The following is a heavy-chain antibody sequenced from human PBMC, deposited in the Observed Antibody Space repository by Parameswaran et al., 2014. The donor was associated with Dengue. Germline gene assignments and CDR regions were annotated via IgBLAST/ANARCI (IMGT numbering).Heavy chain of an antibody. CDR2: IKEDGSEK. J-gene: IGHJ5*02. V-gene: IGHV3-7*01. Sequence: VRQAPGKGLEWVANIKEDGSEKYYVDSVKGRFTISRDNAKHTLYLQMSSLRAEDTGVYYCGRYFCSGGTRYCNYFDPWGQGTLVTVSS. D-gene: IGHD2-15*01. CDR3: GRYFCSGGTRYCNYFDP.